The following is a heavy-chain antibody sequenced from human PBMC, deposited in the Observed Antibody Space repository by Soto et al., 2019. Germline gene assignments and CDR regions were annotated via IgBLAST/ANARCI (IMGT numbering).Heavy chain of an antibody. Sequence: ASVKVSCKASGYTFTSYAMHWVRQAPGQRLEWMGWINAGNGNTKYSQKFQGRVTITRDTSASTAYMELSSLRSEDTAVYYCAREIVVVVAARFRWFVPWGQGTLVTVSS. D-gene: IGHD2-15*01. CDR2: INAGNGNT. V-gene: IGHV1-3*01. J-gene: IGHJ5*02. CDR3: AREIVVVVAARFRWFVP. CDR1: GYTFTSYA.